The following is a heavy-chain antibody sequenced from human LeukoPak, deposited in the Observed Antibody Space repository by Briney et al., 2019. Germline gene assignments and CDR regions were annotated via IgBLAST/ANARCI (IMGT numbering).Heavy chain of an antibody. Sequence: GESLKISCKGSGYTFTNYWIGWVRQMPGKGLEWMGIIYPGDSDTRYSPSFQGQVTISADKSISTAYLRWSSLKASDTAMYYCARQGEGQWLVYDHWGQGTLVTVSS. CDR1: GYTFTNYW. V-gene: IGHV5-51*01. J-gene: IGHJ4*02. CDR3: ARQGEGQWLVYDH. D-gene: IGHD6-19*01. CDR2: IYPGDSDT.